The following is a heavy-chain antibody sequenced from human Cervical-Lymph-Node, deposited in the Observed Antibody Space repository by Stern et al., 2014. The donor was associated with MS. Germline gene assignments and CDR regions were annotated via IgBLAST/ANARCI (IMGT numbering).Heavy chain of an antibody. J-gene: IGHJ4*02. V-gene: IGHV1-69*01. CDR3: ARGGLGLRYFDWSPHFDY. CDR1: GGTFSSYA. Sequence: QVQLVQSGAEVKKPGSSGKVSCKASGGTFSSYAISWVRQAPGQGLEWMGGIIPIFGTANYAQKFQGRVTITADESTSTAYMELSSLRSEDTAVYYCARGGLGLRYFDWSPHFDYWGQGTLVTVSS. CDR2: IIPIFGTA. D-gene: IGHD3-9*01.